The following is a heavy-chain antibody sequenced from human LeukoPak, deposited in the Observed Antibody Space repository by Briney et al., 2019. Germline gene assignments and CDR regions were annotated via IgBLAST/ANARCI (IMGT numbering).Heavy chain of an antibody. V-gene: IGHV3-7*01. CDR2: INQYESEK. CDR1: GFAFSTYW. J-gene: IGHJ4*02. CDR3: ATDTRGFFDY. D-gene: IGHD1-1*01. Sequence: GGSLRLSCAASGFAFSTYWVTWVRQAPGKGLEWVANINQYESEKYYVDSVKGRFTIFRGNAKNSLSLQMNSLSVEDTAVYYCATDTRGFFDYWGQGTLVTVSS.